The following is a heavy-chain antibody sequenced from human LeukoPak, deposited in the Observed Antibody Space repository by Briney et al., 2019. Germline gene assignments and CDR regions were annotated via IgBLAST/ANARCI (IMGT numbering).Heavy chain of an antibody. D-gene: IGHD6-19*01. CDR2: INPSGGGT. CDR1: GGTFISYA. J-gene: IGHJ4*02. V-gene: IGHV1-46*01. CDR3: ARQGAYSSAIGMGY. Sequence: ASVKVSCKASGGTFISYAISWVRQAPGQGLEWMGMINPSGGGTSYAQKFQGRVTMTRDTSTRTVYMEVSSLKPEDTAVYYCARQGAYSSAIGMGYWGQGTLVTVSS.